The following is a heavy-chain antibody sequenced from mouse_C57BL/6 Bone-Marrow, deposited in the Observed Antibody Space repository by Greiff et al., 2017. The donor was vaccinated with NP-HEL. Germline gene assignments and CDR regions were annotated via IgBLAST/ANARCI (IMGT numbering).Heavy chain of an antibody. D-gene: IGHD2-1*01. Sequence: DVMLVESGGGLVQPGGSLKLSCAASGFTFSDYYTYWVRQTPEKRLEWVAYISNGGGSTYYPDTVKGRFTISRDNAKNTLYLQMSRLKSEDTAMYYCARLSIYYGNSFAYWGQGTLVTVSA. CDR2: ISNGGGST. CDR3: ARLSIYYGNSFAY. V-gene: IGHV5-12*01. J-gene: IGHJ3*01. CDR1: GFTFSDYY.